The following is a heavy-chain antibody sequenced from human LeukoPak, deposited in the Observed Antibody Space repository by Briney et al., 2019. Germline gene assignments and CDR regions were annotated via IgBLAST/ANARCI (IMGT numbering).Heavy chain of an antibody. CDR1: GFSFSNYE. Sequence: PGGSLRLSCAASGFSFSNYEMNWVRQAPGKGLEWVASIKLDGSMTYYVDSVKGRFTISRDNAKDSLYLQMNSLRADDTAVYYCARTQLWDLDYWGQGTLVTDSS. J-gene: IGHJ4*02. CDR3: ARTQLWDLDY. D-gene: IGHD5-18*01. CDR2: IKLDGSMT. V-gene: IGHV3-7*01.